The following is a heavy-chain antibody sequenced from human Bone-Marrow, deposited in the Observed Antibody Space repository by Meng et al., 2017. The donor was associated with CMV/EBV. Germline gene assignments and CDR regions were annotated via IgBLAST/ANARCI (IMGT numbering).Heavy chain of an antibody. CDR2: ISAYNGNT. Sequence: ASAKVSCKASGYTFTSYGISWVRQAPGQGLEWMGWISAYNGNTNYAQKLQGRVTMTTDTSTSTAYMELRSLRSDDTAVYYCARDFSPWEPDMQDAFDIWGQGTMVTVSS. J-gene: IGHJ3*02. V-gene: IGHV1-18*01. CDR1: GYTFTSYG. CDR3: ARDFSPWEPDMQDAFDI. D-gene: IGHD1-26*01.